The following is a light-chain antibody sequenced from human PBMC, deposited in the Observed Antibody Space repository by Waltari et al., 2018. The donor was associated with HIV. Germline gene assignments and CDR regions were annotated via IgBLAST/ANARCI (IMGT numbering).Light chain of an antibody. Sequence: QSVLTQPPSVSGAPGQSVTISCTGSRSHIGVGSVVPRAQPLPGTAPKPLLYGNNNRPSGVPDRFSGSKSGTSASLAITGLQAEDEADYYCQSYDSSLSAFVFGTGTKVTVL. CDR2: GNN. CDR3: QSYDSSLSAFV. V-gene: IGLV1-40*01. J-gene: IGLJ1*01. CDR1: RSHIGVGSV.